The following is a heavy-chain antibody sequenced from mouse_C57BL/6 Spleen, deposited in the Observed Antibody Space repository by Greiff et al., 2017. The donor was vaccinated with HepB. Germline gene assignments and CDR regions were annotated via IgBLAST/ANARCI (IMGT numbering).Heavy chain of an antibody. J-gene: IGHJ3*01. CDR1: GYTFTSCW. D-gene: IGHD1-1*01. CDR3: AGHYGSSYVFAY. Sequence: VQLQQSGAELVRPGSSVKLSCKASGYTFTSCWMAWVKQRPGQGLEWIGNIYPSDSETHYNQTFKDKATLTVDKSSSTAYMQLSSLTSEDAAVYYCAGHYGSSYVFAYWGQGTLVTVSA. V-gene: IGHV1-61*01. CDR2: IYPSDSET.